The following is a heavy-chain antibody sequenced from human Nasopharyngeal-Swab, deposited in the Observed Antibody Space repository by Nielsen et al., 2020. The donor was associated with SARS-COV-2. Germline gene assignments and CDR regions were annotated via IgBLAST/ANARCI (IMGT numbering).Heavy chain of an antibody. CDR2: INHSGST. V-gene: IGHV4-39*07. Sequence: GSLRLSCTVSGGSISSSSYYWSWIRQPPGKGLEWIGEINHSGSTNYNPSLKSRVTISVDTSKNQFSLKLSSVTAADTAVYYCARWGNSSSWYYFDYWGQGTLVTVSS. D-gene: IGHD6-13*01. CDR3: ARWGNSSSWYYFDY. J-gene: IGHJ4*02. CDR1: GGSISSSSYY.